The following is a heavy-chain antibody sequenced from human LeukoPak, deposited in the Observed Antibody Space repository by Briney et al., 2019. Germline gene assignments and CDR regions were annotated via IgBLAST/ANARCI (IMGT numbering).Heavy chain of an antibody. CDR2: ISSSSRDI. J-gene: IGHJ4*02. V-gene: IGHV3-21*01. Sequence: GGSLRLSCAASGFTFCSYGMNWVRQAPGEGGGWVAAISSSSRDIFYADSVKGRFSISRDNTQNSLSLQMNSLRAEDTAVYYCVREAAATLFDYWGQGTLVTVSS. D-gene: IGHD1-26*01. CDR3: VREAAATLFDY. CDR1: GFTFCSYG.